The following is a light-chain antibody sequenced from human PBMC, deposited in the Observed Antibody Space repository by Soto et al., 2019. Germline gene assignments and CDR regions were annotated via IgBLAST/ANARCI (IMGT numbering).Light chain of an antibody. V-gene: IGKV3D-15*01. J-gene: IGKJ1*01. Sequence: EIVLKPSPGTPSLSSGERGHLSFRASQSVTNNQFAWFRQKPGQAHRLLIYDASNRATGIPARFSGSGSGTEFTLTISSLQSEDFAVYYCQKYNNWPRTFGQGTKVDIK. CDR3: QKYNNWPRT. CDR2: DAS. CDR1: QSVTNN.